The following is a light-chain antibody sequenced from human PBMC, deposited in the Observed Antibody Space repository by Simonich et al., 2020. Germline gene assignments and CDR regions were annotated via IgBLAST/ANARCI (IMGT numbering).Light chain of an antibody. CDR2: WAA. CDR1: QSVLHSSNNKNY. V-gene: IGKV4-1*01. Sequence: DIVMTQSPDSLAVSLGERATINCKSSQSVLHSSNNKNYLAWYQQKPGQPPKLLIYWAATRESGVPERFSGSGSGTDFTLTISSLQAEDVAVYYCQQYYSTPYTFGQGTKLEIK. J-gene: IGKJ2*01. CDR3: QQYYSTPYT.